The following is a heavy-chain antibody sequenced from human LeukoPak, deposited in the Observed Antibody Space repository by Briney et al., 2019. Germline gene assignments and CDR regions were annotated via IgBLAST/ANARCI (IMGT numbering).Heavy chain of an antibody. J-gene: IGHJ4*02. Sequence: GGSLRLSCAASGFTLSSYAMHWVRQPAGKGLEWVSAIGTAGDTFYPGSVKGRFTISRENAKKSLFLQMNSLRAEDTAVYYCARTNPPHGNFDYWGQGTLVTVSS. CDR2: IGTAGDT. D-gene: IGHD1-26*01. CDR1: GFTLSSYA. CDR3: ARTNPPHGNFDY. V-gene: IGHV3-13*01.